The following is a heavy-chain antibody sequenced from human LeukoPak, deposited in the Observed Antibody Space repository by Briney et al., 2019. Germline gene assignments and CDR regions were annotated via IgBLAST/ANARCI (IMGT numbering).Heavy chain of an antibody. J-gene: IGHJ4*02. D-gene: IGHD2-2*01. CDR3: AKGSAQYHFEY. V-gene: IGHV3-23*01. CDR2: ISTSGGDT. Sequence: PGGSLRLSCAASGFTFSNYAMYWVRQAPGKGLEWVSAISTSGGDTFYPDSVRGRFTISRDNSKNTLYLQMYSLRAEDTAVYYCAKGSAQYHFEYWGQGTLVTVSS. CDR1: GFTFSNYA.